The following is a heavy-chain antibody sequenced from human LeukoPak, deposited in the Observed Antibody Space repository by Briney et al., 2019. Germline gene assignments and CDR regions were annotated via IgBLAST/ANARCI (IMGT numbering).Heavy chain of an antibody. CDR1: GFTFSNYD. V-gene: IGHV3-30*18. CDR2: ILYDAFNT. CDR3: AKLAPIGTTLGLLFDY. D-gene: IGHD1-7*01. J-gene: IGHJ4*02. Sequence: GRSLRLSCAASGFTFSNYDMNWVRQAPGKGLEWVAAILYDAFNTCYADSVKGRFTISRDNSKNTLYLQMNSLRAEDTAVYYCAKLAPIGTTLGLLFDYWGQGTLVSVSS.